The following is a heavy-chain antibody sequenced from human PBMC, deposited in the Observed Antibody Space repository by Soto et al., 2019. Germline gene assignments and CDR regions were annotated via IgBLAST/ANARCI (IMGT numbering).Heavy chain of an antibody. V-gene: IGHV3-33*01. CDR2: IWYDGSNK. J-gene: IGHJ4*02. D-gene: IGHD2-2*01. CDR1: GFTFSSYG. CDR3: AREIVVARGASYFDY. Sequence: GGSLRLSCAASGFTFSSYGMHWVRQAPGKGLEWVAVIWYDGSNKYYADSVKGRFTISRDNSKNTLYLQMNSLRAEDTAVYYCAREIVVARGASYFDYWGPGTLVTSPQ.